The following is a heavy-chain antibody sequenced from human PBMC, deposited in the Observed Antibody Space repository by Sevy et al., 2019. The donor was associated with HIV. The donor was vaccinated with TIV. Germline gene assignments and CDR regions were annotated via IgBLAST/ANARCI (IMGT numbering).Heavy chain of an antibody. V-gene: IGHV3-49*04. D-gene: IGHD2-21*01. Sequence: GGCLRLSCTASGFTFGDYTMNCVRQAPGKGLEWVAFLKNKASGGTVDHAASVKGRFTISRDDSKSIVYLQMNDLKTEDTAVYYCTRWKRLQSIFDFWGQGVLVSVSS. J-gene: IGHJ4*02. CDR3: TRWKRLQSIFDF. CDR2: LKNKASGGTV. CDR1: GFTFGDYT.